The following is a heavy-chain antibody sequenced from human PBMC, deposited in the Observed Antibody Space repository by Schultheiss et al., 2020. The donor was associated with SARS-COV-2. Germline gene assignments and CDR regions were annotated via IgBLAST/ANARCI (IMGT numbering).Heavy chain of an antibody. J-gene: IGHJ1*01. CDR1: GFSLSNARMG. Sequence: GPTLVKPTETLTLTCTVSGFSLSNARMGVSWIRQPPGKALEWLAHIFSNDEKSYSTSLKSRLTITKDTSKNQVVLTMTNMDPVDTATYYCAHRHLAVAGTAEYFQHWGQGTLVTVSS. CDR3: AHRHLAVAGTAEYFQH. CDR2: IFSNDEK. D-gene: IGHD6-19*01. V-gene: IGHV2-26*01.